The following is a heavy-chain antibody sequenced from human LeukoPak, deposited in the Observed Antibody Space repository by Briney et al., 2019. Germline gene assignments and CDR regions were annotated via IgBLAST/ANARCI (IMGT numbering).Heavy chain of an antibody. D-gene: IGHD3-22*01. Sequence: PSETLSLTCAVYGGSFSGYYWSWIRQPPGKGLEGIGEINHSGSTNYNPSLKSRVTISVDTSKNQFSLKLSSVTAADTAVYYCARGLRLGSSGYYKRYNWFDPWGQGTLVTVSS. CDR1: GGSFSGYY. J-gene: IGHJ5*02. V-gene: IGHV4-34*01. CDR2: INHSGST. CDR3: ARGLRLGSSGYYKRYNWFDP.